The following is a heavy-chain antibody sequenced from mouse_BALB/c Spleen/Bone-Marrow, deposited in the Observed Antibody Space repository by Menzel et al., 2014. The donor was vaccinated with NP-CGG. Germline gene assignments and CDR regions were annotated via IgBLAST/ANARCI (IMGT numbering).Heavy chain of an antibody. CDR3: ARQGYYGKGDY. V-gene: IGHV4-1*02. CDR2: INSDSSTI. CDR1: GFDFSRYW. Sequence: EVQLQQSGGGLVQPGGSLKLSCAASGFDFSRYWMSWVRQAPGKGLEWIGEINSDSSTINYTPSLKDKFIISRDNAKNTLYLQMSKVRSEDTALYYCARQGYYGKGDYWGQGTTLTVSS. D-gene: IGHD2-1*01. J-gene: IGHJ2*01.